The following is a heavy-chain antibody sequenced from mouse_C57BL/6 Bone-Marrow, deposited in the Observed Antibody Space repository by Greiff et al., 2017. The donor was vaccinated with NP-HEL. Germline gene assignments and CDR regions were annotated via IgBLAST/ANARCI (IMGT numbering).Heavy chain of an antibody. CDR3: TTWDHRDDYAMDY. V-gene: IGHV14-4*01. CDR2: IDPENGDT. Sequence: EVQLQQSGAELVRPGASVKLSCTASGFNIKDDYMHWVKQRPEQGLEWIGWIDPENGDTEYASKFQGKATITADTSSNTAYLQLSSLTSEDTAVYYCTTWDHRDDYAMDYWGQGTSVTVSS. CDR1: GFNIKDDY. D-gene: IGHD2-14*01. J-gene: IGHJ4*01.